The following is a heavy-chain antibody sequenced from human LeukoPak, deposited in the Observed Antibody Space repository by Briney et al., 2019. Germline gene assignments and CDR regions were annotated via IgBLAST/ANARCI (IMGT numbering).Heavy chain of an antibody. CDR2: INHSRST. Sequence: SETLSLTFAVYGGSFSGYYWSWIRQPPGKGLEWIGEINHSRSTKYKSSLKSRVTISVDTSKNQFSLKLSSVTAADTAVYYCARDPNDYGVNWFDPWGQGTLVTVSS. D-gene: IGHD4-17*01. CDR1: GGSFSGYY. J-gene: IGHJ5*02. CDR3: ARDPNDYGVNWFDP. V-gene: IGHV4-34*01.